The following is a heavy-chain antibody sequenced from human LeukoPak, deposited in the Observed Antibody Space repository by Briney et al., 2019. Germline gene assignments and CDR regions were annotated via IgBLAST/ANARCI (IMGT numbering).Heavy chain of an antibody. V-gene: IGHV4-39*01. CDR3: ARPYYDYVWGSYRLDAFDI. CDR1: GGSISSSNYY. J-gene: IGHJ3*02. D-gene: IGHD3-16*02. CDR2: IYYSGST. Sequence: SETLSLTCTVSGGSISSSNYYWGWIRQPPGKGLEWIGSIYYSGSTYYNPSLKSRVTISVDTSKNQFSLKLSSVSAADTAVYYCARPYYDYVWGSYRLDAFDIWGQGTMVTVSS.